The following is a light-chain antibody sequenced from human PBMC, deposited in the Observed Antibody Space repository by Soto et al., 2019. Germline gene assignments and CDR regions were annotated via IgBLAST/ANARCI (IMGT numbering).Light chain of an antibody. CDR3: CSFAGGATFV. J-gene: IGLJ2*01. V-gene: IGLV2-23*02. Sequence: QSALTQPASVSGSPGQSITISCTGTSNDIGGYNLVSWYQQHPGKAPELMIYEVNKRPSGVSDRFSGSKSGNTASLTISTLQAEDEADYSCCSFAGGATFVFGGGTKLTVL. CDR1: SNDIGGYNL. CDR2: EVN.